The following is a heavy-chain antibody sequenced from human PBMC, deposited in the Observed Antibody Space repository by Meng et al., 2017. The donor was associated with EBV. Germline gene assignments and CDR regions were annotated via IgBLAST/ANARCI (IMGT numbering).Heavy chain of an antibody. V-gene: IGHV1-69*01. D-gene: IGHD3-10*01. Sequence: QVQFVQSGSEVTRPGSSVKISLTASGGTFNICAFSWVRQAPGQGLEWMGAIIPIFEAADYAQIFQGRVTITADESTSTTYMELSSLGSADTAMYYCAGTVLRSGTFYSLDSWGQGSLVTVSS. CDR3: AGTVLRSGTFYSLDS. CDR1: GGTFNICA. CDR2: IIPIFEAA. J-gene: IGHJ4*02.